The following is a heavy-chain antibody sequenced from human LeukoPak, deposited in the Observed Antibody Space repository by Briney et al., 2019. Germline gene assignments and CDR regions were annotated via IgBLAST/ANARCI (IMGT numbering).Heavy chain of an antibody. V-gene: IGHV3-48*03. J-gene: IGHJ3*02. CDR3: ASRITMIVVGAGAFDI. CDR1: GFTFSSYE. Sequence: GGSLRLSCAASGFTFSSYEMNWVRQAPGKGLEWVSYISSSGSTIYYADSVKGRFTISRDNAKNSLYLQMNSLRAEDTAVYYCASRITMIVVGAGAFDIWGQGTMVTVSS. D-gene: IGHD3-22*01. CDR2: ISSSGSTI.